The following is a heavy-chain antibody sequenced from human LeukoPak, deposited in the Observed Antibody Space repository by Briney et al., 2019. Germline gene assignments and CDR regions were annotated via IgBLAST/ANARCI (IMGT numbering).Heavy chain of an antibody. V-gene: IGHV4-31*03. CDR1: GGSISSGGYY. Sequence: SQTLSLTCTVSGGSISSGGYYWSWIRQHPGKGLEWIGYIYYSGSTYYNPSLKSRVTISVDTSKNQFSLKLSSVTAADTAVYYCARGPTYYYDSSGYSFFFQHWGQGTLVTVSS. J-gene: IGHJ1*01. CDR2: IYYSGST. CDR3: ARGPTYYYDSSGYSFFFQH. D-gene: IGHD3-22*01.